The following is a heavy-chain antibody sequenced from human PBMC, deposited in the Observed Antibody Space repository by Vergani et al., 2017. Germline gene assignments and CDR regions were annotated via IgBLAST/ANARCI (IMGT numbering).Heavy chain of an antibody. V-gene: IGHV3-33*01. J-gene: IGHJ5*01. D-gene: IGHD7-27*01. Sequence: QVHLVESEGGVVQPGRSLTLSCVASGFTFSSHGLHWVRQAPGKGLEWVAVIWYVGSNKYYGDSVKGRFTISRDNSKNTLYLQMNSLRVEDTAVYYCARWGNEKRLDSWGQGTLLTVSS. CDR2: IWYVGSNK. CDR3: ARWGNEKRLDS. CDR1: GFTFSSHG.